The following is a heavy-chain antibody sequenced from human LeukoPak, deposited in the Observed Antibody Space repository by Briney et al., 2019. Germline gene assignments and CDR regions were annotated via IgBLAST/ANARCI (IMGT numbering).Heavy chain of an antibody. D-gene: IGHD3-22*01. V-gene: IGHV3-48*04. CDR3: ARETYDSSGYYPNWFDP. Sequence: PGGSLRLSCAASGFTFSSYSMNWVRQAPGKGLEWVSYISSSSSTIYYADSVKGRFTISRDNAKNSLYLQMNSLRAEDTAVYYCARETYDSSGYYPNWFDPWGQGTLVTVSS. CDR2: ISSSSSTI. CDR1: GFTFSSYS. J-gene: IGHJ5*02.